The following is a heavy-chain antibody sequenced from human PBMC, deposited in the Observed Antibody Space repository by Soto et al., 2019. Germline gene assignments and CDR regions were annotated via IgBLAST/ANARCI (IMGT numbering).Heavy chain of an antibody. CDR2: ISSSSSYI. CDR1: GFTFSSYS. V-gene: IGHV3-21*01. J-gene: IGHJ4*02. CDR3: ARDQGYSGSYFDY. Sequence: GSLRLSCAASGFTFSSYSMNWVRQAPGKGLEWVSSISSSSSYIYYADSVKGRFTISRDNAKNSLYLQMNSLRAEDTAVYYCARDQGYSGSYFDYWGQGTLVTVSS. D-gene: IGHD1-26*01.